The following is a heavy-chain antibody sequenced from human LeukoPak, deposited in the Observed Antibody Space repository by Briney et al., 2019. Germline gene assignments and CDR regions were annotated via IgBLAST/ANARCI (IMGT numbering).Heavy chain of an antibody. CDR2: IYHSGST. D-gene: IGHD6-13*01. CDR1: GGSISSSNW. J-gene: IGHJ4*02. CDR3: ARGPFRAAALLGY. Sequence: PSETLSLTCAVSGGSISSSNWWSWVRQPPGKGLEWIGEIYHSGSTNYNPSLKSRVTISIDTSKNQFSLKLRSVIAADTAVYYCARGPFRAAALLGYWGQGTLVTVSS. V-gene: IGHV4-4*02.